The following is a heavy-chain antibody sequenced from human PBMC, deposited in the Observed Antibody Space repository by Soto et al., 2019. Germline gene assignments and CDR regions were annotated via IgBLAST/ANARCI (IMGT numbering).Heavy chain of an antibody. CDR2: IWYDGNNT. Sequence: PGGSLRLSCAASGFIFSSFGMHWVRQAPGKGLEWVAHIWYDGNNTYYADSVKGRFTISRDNSRNTVYLQMNSLRAEDTAVYHCVRDLLGSGGHFDYWGQGTPVTVSS. CDR3: VRDLLGSGGHFDY. CDR1: GFIFSSFG. D-gene: IGHD7-27*01. V-gene: IGHV3-33*01. J-gene: IGHJ4*02.